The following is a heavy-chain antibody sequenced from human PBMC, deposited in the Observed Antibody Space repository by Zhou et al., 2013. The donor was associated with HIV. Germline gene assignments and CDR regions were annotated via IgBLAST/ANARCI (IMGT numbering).Heavy chain of an antibody. V-gene: IGHV1-18*01. CDR2: ISAYNGNT. J-gene: IGHJ1*01. D-gene: IGHD3-22*01. CDR3: ARDDSSGYYYVDEYFQH. CDR1: GGTFSTYA. Sequence: QVQLVQSGAEVKKPGSSVKVSCKASGGTFSTYAFSWVRQAPGQGLEWMGWISAYNGNTKHAQNLQGRVTMTTDTSTSTAYMELRSLKSDDTAVYYCARDDSSGYYYVDEYFQHWGQGTLVTVSS.